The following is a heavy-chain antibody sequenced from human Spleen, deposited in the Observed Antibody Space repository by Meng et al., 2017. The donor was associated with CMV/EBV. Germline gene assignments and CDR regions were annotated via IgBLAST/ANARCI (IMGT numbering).Heavy chain of an antibody. CDR2: INPNSGGT. Sequence: ASVKVSCKASGYTFTGYYMHWVRQAPGQGLEWMGWINPNSGGTNYAQKFQGRVTMTRDTSISTAYMELSRLRSEDTAVYYCAALHNWNVGYWGQGTLVTVSS. CDR1: GYTFTGYY. V-gene: IGHV1-2*02. D-gene: IGHD1-20*01. J-gene: IGHJ4*02. CDR3: AALHNWNVGY.